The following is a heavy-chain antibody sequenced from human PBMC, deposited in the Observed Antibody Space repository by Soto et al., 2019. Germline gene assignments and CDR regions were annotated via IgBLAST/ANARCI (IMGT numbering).Heavy chain of an antibody. Sequence: ASVKVSCKASGYTFTSYYIHWVRQAPGQGLEWMGIINPSGGSTSYAQKFQGRVTMTRDTSTSTVYMELSSLRSEDTAVYYCARAKYYYGSGPAFDPWGQGTLVTVSS. V-gene: IGHV1-46*01. CDR3: ARAKYYYGSGPAFDP. J-gene: IGHJ5*02. CDR1: GYTFTSYY. CDR2: INPSGGST. D-gene: IGHD3-10*01.